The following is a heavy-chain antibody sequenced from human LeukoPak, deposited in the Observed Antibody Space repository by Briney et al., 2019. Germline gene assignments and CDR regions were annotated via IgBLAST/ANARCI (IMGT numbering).Heavy chain of an antibody. D-gene: IGHD3-22*01. J-gene: IGHJ5*02. CDR3: AREYDSSGYYYFWFDP. CDR2: IYYSGST. CDR1: GGSISSHY. V-gene: IGHV4-59*11. Sequence: SETLSLTCTVSGGSISSHYWSWIRQPPGKGLEWIGYIYYSGSTNYDPSLKSRVTISVDTSKNQFSLKLSSVTAADTAVYYCAREYDSSGYYYFWFDPWGQGTLVTVSS.